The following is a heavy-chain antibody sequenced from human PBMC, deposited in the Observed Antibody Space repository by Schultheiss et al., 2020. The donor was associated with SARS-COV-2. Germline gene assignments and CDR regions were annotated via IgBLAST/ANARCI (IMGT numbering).Heavy chain of an antibody. CDR2: MSSSTHYI. Sequence: GGSLRLSCVVSGFTISDYNMHWVRQAPGEGLEWVSFMSSSTHYIQYADSVRGRFTIFRDNAKNSLFLQMDSLGAEDTAVYYCARGDTMKVALGPQALDFFDYWGQGSLVTVSS. CDR1: GFTISDYN. D-gene: IGHD5-18*01. V-gene: IGHV3-21*01. CDR3: ARGDTMKVALGPQALDFFDY. J-gene: IGHJ4*02.